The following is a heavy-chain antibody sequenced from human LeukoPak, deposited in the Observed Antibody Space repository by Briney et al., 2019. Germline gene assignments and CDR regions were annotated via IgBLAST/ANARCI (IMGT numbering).Heavy chain of an antibody. CDR1: GYTFTSYD. CDR2: MNPNSGNT. J-gene: IGHJ3*02. CDR3: ARYGYCSGGSCYSAFDI. Sequence: GASVKVSCKASGYTFTSYDINRVRQATGQGLEWMGWMNPNSGNTGYAQKFQGRVTITRNTSISTAYMELSSLRSEDTAVYYCARYGYCSGGSCYSAFDIWGQGTMVTVSS. D-gene: IGHD2-15*01. V-gene: IGHV1-8*03.